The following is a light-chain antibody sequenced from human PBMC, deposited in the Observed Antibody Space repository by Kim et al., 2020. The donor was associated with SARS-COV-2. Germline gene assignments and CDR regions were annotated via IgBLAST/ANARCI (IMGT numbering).Light chain of an antibody. CDR1: TGGVASAHY. CDR3: LLYTSGSRV. Sequence: PGGTVTPTSASSTGGVASAHYPYLFQQKPGQAPRTLIYDTNNKHSWTPARFSGSLLGGKAALTLSGAQPEDEADYYCLLYTSGSRVFGGGTQLTVL. J-gene: IGLJ3*02. CDR2: DTN. V-gene: IGLV7-46*01.